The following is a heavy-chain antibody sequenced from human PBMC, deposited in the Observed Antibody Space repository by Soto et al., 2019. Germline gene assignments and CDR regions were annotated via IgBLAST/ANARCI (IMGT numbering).Heavy chain of an antibody. CDR3: ARLRSGGSRPPYYYYYYMDV. CDR2: IYYSGST. Sequence: SETLSLTCTVSGGSISSGGYYWSWIRQHPGKGLEWIGYIYYSGSTYYNPSLKSRVTISVDTSKNQFSLKLSSVTAADTAVYYCARLRSGGSRPPYYYYYYMDVWGKGTTVTVSS. J-gene: IGHJ6*03. V-gene: IGHV4-31*03. D-gene: IGHD2-15*01. CDR1: GGSISSGGYY.